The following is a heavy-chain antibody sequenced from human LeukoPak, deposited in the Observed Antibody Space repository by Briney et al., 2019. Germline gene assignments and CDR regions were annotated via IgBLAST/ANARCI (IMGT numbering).Heavy chain of an antibody. Sequence: SVKVSCKASGGTFSSYAISWVRQAPGQGLEWMGRIIPILGIANYAQKFQGRVTITADKSTSTAYMELSSLRSEDTAVYYCVRNYYCSSTSCYTNGFDYWGQGTLVTVSS. D-gene: IGHD2-2*02. CDR1: GGTFSSYA. CDR2: IIPILGIA. V-gene: IGHV1-69*04. CDR3: VRNYYCSSTSCYTNGFDY. J-gene: IGHJ4*02.